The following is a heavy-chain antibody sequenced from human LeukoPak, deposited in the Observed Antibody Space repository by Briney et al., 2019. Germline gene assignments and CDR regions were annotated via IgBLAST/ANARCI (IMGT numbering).Heavy chain of an antibody. D-gene: IGHD4-17*01. CDR2: ISYDGSNK. CDR1: GFTFSSYG. V-gene: IGHV3-30*18. CDR3: AKEDDYGDYYYGMDV. Sequence: RSLRLSCAASGFTFSSYGMHWVRQAPGKGLEWVAVISYDGSNKYYADSVKGRFTISRDNSKNTLYLQMNSLRAEDTAVYYCAKEDDYGDYYYGMDVWGQGTTVTVSS. J-gene: IGHJ6*02.